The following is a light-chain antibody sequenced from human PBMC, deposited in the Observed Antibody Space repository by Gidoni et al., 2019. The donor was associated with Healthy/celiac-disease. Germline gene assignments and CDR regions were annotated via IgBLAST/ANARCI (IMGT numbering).Light chain of an antibody. CDR3: MQALQTPIT. J-gene: IGKJ5*01. Sequence: DVVMTQSPPSLPVTPGEPAAIPCRSSRRLLHSNGNNYLDWYLQKPGQSPQLLIYLGSSRASGVPDRFSGSGSGTDFTLKISRVQAEDVGVYYCMQALQTPITFGQGTRLEIK. V-gene: IGKV2-28*01. CDR1: RRLLHSNGNNY. CDR2: LGS.